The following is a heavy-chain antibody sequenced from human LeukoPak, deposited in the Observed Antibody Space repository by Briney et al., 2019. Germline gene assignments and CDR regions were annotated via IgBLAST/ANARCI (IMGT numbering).Heavy chain of an antibody. J-gene: IGHJ2*01. D-gene: IGHD5-18*01. CDR3: ARGILEIQLWRSYWYFDL. V-gene: IGHV1-8*01. CDR1: GYTFTSYD. Sequence: ASVKVSCKASGYTFTSYDINWVRQATGQGLEWMGWMNPNSGNTGYAQKFQGRVTMTRNTSISTAYMELSSLRSEDTAVYYCARGILEIQLWRSYWYFDLWGRGTLATVSS. CDR2: MNPNSGNT.